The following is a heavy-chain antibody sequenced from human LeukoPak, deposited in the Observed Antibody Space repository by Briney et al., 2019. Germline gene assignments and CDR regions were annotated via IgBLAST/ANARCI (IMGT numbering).Heavy chain of an antibody. D-gene: IGHD3-22*01. CDR2: INPSGGST. Sequence: ASVKVSCKASGYTFTSYYMHWVRQAPGQGLEWMGIINPSGGSTSYAQKFQGRVTMTRDTSTSTVYKELSSLRSEDTAVYYCARDSRLIVSYYGMDVWGQGTTVTVSS. CDR1: GYTFTSYY. CDR3: ARDSRLIVSYYGMDV. J-gene: IGHJ6*02. V-gene: IGHV1-46*01.